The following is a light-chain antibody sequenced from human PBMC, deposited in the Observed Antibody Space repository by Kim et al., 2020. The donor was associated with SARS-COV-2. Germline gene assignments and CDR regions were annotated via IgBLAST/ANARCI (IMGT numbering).Light chain of an antibody. V-gene: IGLV4-69*01. J-gene: IGLJ3*02. Sequence: QLVLTQSPSASASLGASVKLTCTLSSGHSTYAIAWHQQQPEKGPRHLMKVDSDGSHNKGDGIPDRFSGSSSGAERYLTISSLQSEDEADYYCQTWDTGIRVFGGGTQLTVL. CDR1: SGHSTYA. CDR2: VDSDGSH. CDR3: QTWDTGIRV.